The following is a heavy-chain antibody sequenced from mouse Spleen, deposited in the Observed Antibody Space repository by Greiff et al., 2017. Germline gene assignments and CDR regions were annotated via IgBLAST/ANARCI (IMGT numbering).Heavy chain of an antibody. Sequence: EVKLVESGGGLVKPGGSLKLSCAASGFTFSDYYMYWVRQTPEKRLEWVATISDGGSYTYYPDSVKGRFTISRDNAKNNLYLQMSSLKSEDTAMYYCARDAGRYDDYFDYWGQGTTLTVSS. CDR1: GFTFSDYY. V-gene: IGHV5-4*02. CDR2: ISDGGSYT. CDR3: ARDAGRYDDYFDY. D-gene: IGHD2-14*01. J-gene: IGHJ2*01.